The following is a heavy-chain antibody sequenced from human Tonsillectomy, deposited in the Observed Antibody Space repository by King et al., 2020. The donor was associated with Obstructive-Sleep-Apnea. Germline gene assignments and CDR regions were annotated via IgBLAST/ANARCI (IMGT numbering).Heavy chain of an antibody. V-gene: IGHV1-2*02. CDR1: GYTFTGYY. CDR3: ARDPGVDRRYNWFDP. D-gene: IGHD4-17*01. Sequence: VQLVESGAEVKKPGASVKVSCKASGYTFTGYYIHWVRQAPGQGLEWMGWINPNNGGTDYEQKFQGRVTMTRDTSISTAYMDLSRLRSDDTAVYYCARDPGVDRRYNWFDPWGQGTLVTVSS. J-gene: IGHJ5*02. CDR2: INPNNGGT.